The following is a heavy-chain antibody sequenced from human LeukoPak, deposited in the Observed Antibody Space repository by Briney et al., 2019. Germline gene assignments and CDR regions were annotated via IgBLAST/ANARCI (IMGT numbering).Heavy chain of an antibody. CDR3: ASKSDFWSGYHQIFDY. Sequence: PSETLSLTCTVSGGSISSGGYYWGWIRQPPGKGLEWIGYIYHSGSTYYNPSLKSRVTISVGRSKNQFSLKLSSVTAADTAVYYCASKSDFWSGYHQIFDYWGQGTLVTVSS. J-gene: IGHJ4*02. CDR2: IYHSGST. V-gene: IGHV4-30-2*01. D-gene: IGHD3-3*01. CDR1: GGSISSGGYY.